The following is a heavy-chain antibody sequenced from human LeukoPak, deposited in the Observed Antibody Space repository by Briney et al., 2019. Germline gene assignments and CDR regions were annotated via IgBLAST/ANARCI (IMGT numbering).Heavy chain of an antibody. CDR3: ARAPGSIAAAGQLDY. D-gene: IGHD6-13*01. V-gene: IGHV4-59*11. Sequence: PSETLSLTCTVSGGSISSHYWSWIRQPPGKGLEWIGYIYYSGSTNYNPSLKSRVTISVDTSKNQFSLKLGSVTAADTAVYYCARAPGSIAAAGQLDYWGQGTLVTVSS. J-gene: IGHJ4*02. CDR2: IYYSGST. CDR1: GGSISSHY.